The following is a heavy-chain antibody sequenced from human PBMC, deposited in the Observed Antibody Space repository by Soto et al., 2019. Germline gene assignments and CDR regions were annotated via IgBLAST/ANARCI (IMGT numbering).Heavy chain of an antibody. CDR2: INPNSGGT. CDR3: ARGRAAFGDFWSGYYYYYGIDV. Sequence: ASVKVSCKASGYTFTGYYMYWVRQAPGQGLEWMGWINPNSGGTNYAQKFQGRVTMTRDTSISTAYMELSRLRSDDTAVYYCARGRAAFGDFWSGYYYYYGIDVWGQGTTVTVSS. D-gene: IGHD3-3*01. V-gene: IGHV1-2*02. J-gene: IGHJ6*02. CDR1: GYTFTGYY.